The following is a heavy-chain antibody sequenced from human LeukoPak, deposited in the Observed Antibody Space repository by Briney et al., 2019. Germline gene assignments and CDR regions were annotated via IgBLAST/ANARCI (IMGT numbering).Heavy chain of an antibody. J-gene: IGHJ6*02. Sequence: GGSLRLSCAVYGFTFSNYAMNWVRQAPGKGLEWVSSISGSGSSTYYADSVKGRFTISRDNSKNTLYLQMNSLRAEDTAVYYCAKGTPGYYYGMGVWGQGTTVTVSS. V-gene: IGHV3-23*01. CDR2: ISGSGSST. CDR1: GFTFSNYA. CDR3: AKGTPGYYYGMGV.